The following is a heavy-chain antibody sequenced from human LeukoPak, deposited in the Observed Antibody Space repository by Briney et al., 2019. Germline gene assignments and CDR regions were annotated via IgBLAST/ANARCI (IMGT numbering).Heavy chain of an antibody. D-gene: IGHD6-13*01. V-gene: IGHV1-69*13. J-gene: IGHJ5*02. CDR1: GGTFSSYD. CDR2: IIPIFGTA. CDR3: ARLRYSNTWFILDP. Sequence: ASVKCSCKTSGGTFSSYDISWVRQAPGQGLEWMGGIIPIFGTANYAQKFQDRVTITADESTSTVYMELSSLRSEDTAVYYCARLRYSNTWFILDPWGQGTLVTVSS.